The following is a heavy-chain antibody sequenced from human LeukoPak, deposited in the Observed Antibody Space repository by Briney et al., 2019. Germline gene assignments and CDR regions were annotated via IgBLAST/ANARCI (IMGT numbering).Heavy chain of an antibody. CDR1: GYTLTELS. D-gene: IGHD1-26*01. CDR2: FDPEDGET. CDR3: ATVLGGSYYNPGPIFDY. Sequence: ASVKVSCKVSGYTLTELSMHWVRQAPGKGLEWMGGFDPEDGETIYAQKFQGRVTMTEDTSTDTAYMELSSLRSEDTAVYYCATVLGGSYYNPGPIFDYWGQGTLVTVSS. V-gene: IGHV1-24*01. J-gene: IGHJ4*02.